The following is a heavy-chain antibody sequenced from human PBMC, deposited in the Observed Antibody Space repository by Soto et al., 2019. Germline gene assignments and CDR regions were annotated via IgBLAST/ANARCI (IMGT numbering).Heavy chain of an antibody. V-gene: IGHV3-48*01. Sequence: EVQLVESGGGLVQPGGSLRLSCVASGFIFNSYSMNWVRQAPGKGLEWISYINSGSTSVFYADSVKGRFTISRDNAKNSFDLQMNSLRAEDTAVYYCGSSASPDAYWGQGTLVTVSS. J-gene: IGHJ4*02. CDR3: GSSASPDAY. CDR2: INSGSTSV. D-gene: IGHD3-22*01. CDR1: GFIFNSYS.